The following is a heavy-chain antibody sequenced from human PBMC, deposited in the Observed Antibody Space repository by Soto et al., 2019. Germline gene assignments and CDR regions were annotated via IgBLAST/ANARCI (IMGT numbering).Heavy chain of an antibody. CDR3: ARGSYDILTGYFRDPTPLFDY. CDR1: GGSISSYY. V-gene: IGHV4-59*01. CDR2: IYYSGST. Sequence: SETLSLTCTVSGGSISSYYWSWIRQPPGRGLEWIGHIYYSGSTNYNPSLKSRVTISVDTSKNQFSLKLSSVTAADTAVYYCARGSYDILTGYFRDPTPLFDYWGQGTLVTVSS. D-gene: IGHD3-9*01. J-gene: IGHJ4*02.